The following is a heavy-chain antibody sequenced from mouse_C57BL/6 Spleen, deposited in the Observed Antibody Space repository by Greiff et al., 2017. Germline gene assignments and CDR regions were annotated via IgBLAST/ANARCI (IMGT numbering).Heavy chain of an antibody. CDR2: INPNNGGT. Sequence: EVQLQQSGPELVKPGASVKIPCKASGYTFTDYNMDWVKQSHGKSLEWIGDINPNNGGTIYNQKFKGKATLTVVKSSSTAYMELRSLTSEDTAVYYCARWNYGSSHWYFGVWGTGTTVTVSS. J-gene: IGHJ1*03. D-gene: IGHD1-1*01. CDR3: ARWNYGSSHWYFGV. CDR1: GYTFTDYN. V-gene: IGHV1-18*01.